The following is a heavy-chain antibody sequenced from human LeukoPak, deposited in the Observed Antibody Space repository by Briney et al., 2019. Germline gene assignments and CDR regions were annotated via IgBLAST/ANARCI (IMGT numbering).Heavy chain of an antibody. D-gene: IGHD6-19*01. Sequence: GESLKISCKGSGYTFTNYWIGWVRQMPGKGLEWMGIIYPGDPDTRHSPSFQGQVTISVDKSISTAYLQWSSLKASDTAMYYCARRDGSGWGSFDYWGQGTLVTVSS. CDR2: IYPGDPDT. CDR3: ARRDGSGWGSFDY. J-gene: IGHJ4*02. V-gene: IGHV5-51*01. CDR1: GYTFTNYW.